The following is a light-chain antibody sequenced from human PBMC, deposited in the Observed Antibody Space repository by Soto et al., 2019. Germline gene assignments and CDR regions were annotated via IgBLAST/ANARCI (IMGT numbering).Light chain of an antibody. Sequence: AIQMTQSPSSLSASVRDRVTITCRASQGIRNDLGWYQQKPGKPPKLLIYAASSLQSGVPSRLSGSGSRTDFTLTISSLQREDFATYYCLQDYNYPHTFGQGTKLEI. V-gene: IGKV1-6*01. CDR1: QGIRND. CDR3: LQDYNYPHT. CDR2: AAS. J-gene: IGKJ2*01.